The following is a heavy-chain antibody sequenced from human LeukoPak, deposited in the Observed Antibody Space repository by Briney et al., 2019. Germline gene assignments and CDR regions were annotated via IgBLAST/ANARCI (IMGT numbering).Heavy chain of an antibody. J-gene: IGHJ4*02. D-gene: IGHD4-23*01. CDR1: GYIFTSYW. CDR3: ARLPVVSPYYFDY. Sequence: GESLKISCKGSGYIFTSYWIGWGLQMPGKGLEWMGIIFPGDSDTRYSPSFQGQVTISADKSISTAYLQWSSLKASDTAMYYCARLPVVSPYYFDYWGQGTLVTVSS. CDR2: IFPGDSDT. V-gene: IGHV5-51*01.